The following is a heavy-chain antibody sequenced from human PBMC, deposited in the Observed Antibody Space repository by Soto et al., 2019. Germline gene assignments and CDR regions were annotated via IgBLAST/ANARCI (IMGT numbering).Heavy chain of an antibody. CDR3: ASPPRGGYCSGDSCYEGFDY. D-gene: IGHD2-15*01. V-gene: IGHV3-11*01. J-gene: IGHJ4*02. CDR2: ISSSGSTI. Sequence: QVQLVESGGGLVKPGGSLRLSCAASGFTFSDYYMSWIRQAPGKGLEWVSYISSSGSTIYYADSVKGRFTISRDNAKNSLYLQMNSLRAEDTAVYYCASPPRGGYCSGDSCYEGFDYWGQGTLVTVSS. CDR1: GFTFSDYY.